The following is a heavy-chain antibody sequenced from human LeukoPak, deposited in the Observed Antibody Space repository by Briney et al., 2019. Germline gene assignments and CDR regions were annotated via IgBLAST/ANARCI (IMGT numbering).Heavy chain of an antibody. CDR3: AKGEQWLEEYYFDY. CDR2: ISGSGSST. Sequence: GGSVRLSCAASGFTFSSYAMSWVRQAPGKGLEWVSGISGSGSSTYYADSVKSRFTISRDNSKNTLYLQMNSLRAEDTAVYYCAKGEQWLEEYYFDYWGQGTLVTVSS. V-gene: IGHV3-23*01. CDR1: GFTFSSYA. D-gene: IGHD6-19*01. J-gene: IGHJ4*02.